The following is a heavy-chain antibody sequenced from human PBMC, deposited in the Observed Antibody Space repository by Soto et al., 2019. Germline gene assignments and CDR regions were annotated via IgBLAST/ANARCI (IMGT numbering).Heavy chain of an antibody. CDR2: IIPIFGTS. CDR3: ARGHDYGGNSDAFDI. J-gene: IGHJ3*02. V-gene: IGHV1-69*12. Sequence: QVQLVQSGAEVKKPGSSVKVSCKASGGTFSTSSINWVRQAPGQGLEWMGGIIPIFGTSDYAQKFQGRITITADESTRTVHMELRSLRSEDTAFYYCARGHDYGGNSDAFDIWGQGTMVTVSS. D-gene: IGHD4-17*01. CDR1: GGTFSTSS.